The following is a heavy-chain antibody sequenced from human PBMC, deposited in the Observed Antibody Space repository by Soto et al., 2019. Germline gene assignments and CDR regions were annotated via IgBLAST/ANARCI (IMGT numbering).Heavy chain of an antibody. J-gene: IGHJ6*03. CDR2: MNPNSGNT. D-gene: IGHD6-6*01. CDR3: ARGRQSLAARVNYYYYYYMDV. Sequence: QVQLVQSGAEVKKPGASVKVSCKASGYTFTSYDINWVRQATGQGLEWMGWMNPNSGNTGYAQKFQGRVTMTRNTSISTAYMELSSLRSEDTAVYYCARGRQSLAARVNYYYYYYMDVWGKGTTVTVSS. V-gene: IGHV1-8*01. CDR1: GYTFTSYD.